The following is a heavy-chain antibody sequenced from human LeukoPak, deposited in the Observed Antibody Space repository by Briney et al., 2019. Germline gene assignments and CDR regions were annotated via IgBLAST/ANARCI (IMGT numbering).Heavy chain of an antibody. V-gene: IGHV4-38-2*02. J-gene: IGHJ4*02. CDR2: INHSGST. CDR3: ARGAYCSTTSCYYFDY. Sequence: SETLSLTCTVSGYSISSGYYWGWIRQPPGKGLEWIGEINHSGSTNYNPSLKSRVTISVDTSKNQFSLKLSSVTAADTAVYYCARGAYCSTTSCYYFDYWGQGTLVTVSS. D-gene: IGHD2-2*01. CDR1: GYSISSGYY.